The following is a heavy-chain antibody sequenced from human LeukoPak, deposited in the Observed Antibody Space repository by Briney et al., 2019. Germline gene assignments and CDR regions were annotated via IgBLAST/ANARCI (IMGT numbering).Heavy chain of an antibody. CDR2: ISGSGGST. CDR3: AKEYTPWSPLGELDS. V-gene: IGHV3-23*01. CDR1: GFIFSSYA. J-gene: IGHJ4*02. Sequence: GGSLRLSCAASGFIFSSYAMSWVRQAPGKGLEWVSTISGSGGSTYYADSVKGRFTISRETSKKLLYLQMNSLRVEDTAVYYCAKEYTPWSPLGELDSWGQGTLVTVSS. D-gene: IGHD2-15*01.